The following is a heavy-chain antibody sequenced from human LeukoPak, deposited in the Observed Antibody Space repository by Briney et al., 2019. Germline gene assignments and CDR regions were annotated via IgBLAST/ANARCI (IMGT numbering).Heavy chain of an antibody. CDR3: ARMGLNPLGYPTYFDY. V-gene: IGHV4-4*07. Sequence: SETLSLTCTVSGGSISSYYWSWIRQPAGKGLEWIGRIYTSGSTNYNPSLKSRATMSVDTSKNQFPLKLSSVTAADTAVYYCARMGLNPLGYPTYFDYWGQGTLVTVSS. J-gene: IGHJ4*02. CDR1: GGSISSYY. CDR2: IYTSGST. D-gene: IGHD3-16*02.